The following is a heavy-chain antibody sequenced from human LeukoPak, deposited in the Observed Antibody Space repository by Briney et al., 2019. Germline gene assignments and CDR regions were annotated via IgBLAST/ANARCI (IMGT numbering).Heavy chain of an antibody. V-gene: IGHV1-2*02. D-gene: IGHD5-24*01. CDR2: INPNSGGT. CDR1: GYTFTGYC. J-gene: IGHJ4*02. Sequence: ASVKVSCKASGYTFTGYCMHWVRQAPGQGLEWMGWINPNSGGTNYAQKFQGRVTMTRDTSISTAYMELSRLRSGDTAVYYCARSTVGWLQPFDYWGQGTLVTVSS. CDR3: ARSTVGWLQPFDY.